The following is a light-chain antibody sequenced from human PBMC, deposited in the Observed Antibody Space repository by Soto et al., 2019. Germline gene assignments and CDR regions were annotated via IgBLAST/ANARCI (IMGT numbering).Light chain of an antibody. Sequence: QSALTQPASVSGSPGQSITISCTGTSSDVGGYNYVSWYQQHPGKAPKLMISEVSNRPSSVSNRFSGSKSGNTASLTISGLQAEDEADYYCSSYTTSSTPNWMFGGGTQLTVL. CDR3: SSYTTSSTPNWM. J-gene: IGLJ3*02. CDR2: EVS. V-gene: IGLV2-14*01. CDR1: SSDVGGYNY.